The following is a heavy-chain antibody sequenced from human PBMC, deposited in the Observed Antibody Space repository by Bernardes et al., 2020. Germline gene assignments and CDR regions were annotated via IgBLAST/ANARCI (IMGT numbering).Heavy chain of an antibody. V-gene: IGHV4-34*01. CDR3: ARHSSSWYRAFDI. Sequence: SETLSLTRAVYGGSFSGYYWSWIRQPPGKGLEWIGEINHSGSTNYNPSLKSRVTISVDTSKNQFSLKLSSVTAADTAVYYCARHSSSWYRAFDIWGQGTMVTVSS. J-gene: IGHJ3*02. CDR1: GGSFSGYY. CDR2: INHSGST. D-gene: IGHD6-13*01.